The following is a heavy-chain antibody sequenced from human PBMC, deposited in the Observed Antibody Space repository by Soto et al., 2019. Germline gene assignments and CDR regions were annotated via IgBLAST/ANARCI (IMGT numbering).Heavy chain of an antibody. V-gene: IGHV3-23*01. Sequence: GGSLRLSCVASGFTFSSYAMSWVRQAPGKGLEWVSAISGSGGSTYYADSVKGRFTISRDNSKNTLYLQMNSLRAEDTAVYYCAKVPLGSGSHNWFDPWGQGTLVTVSS. D-gene: IGHD3-10*01. CDR2: ISGSGGST. CDR1: GFTFSSYA. CDR3: AKVPLGSGSHNWFDP. J-gene: IGHJ5*02.